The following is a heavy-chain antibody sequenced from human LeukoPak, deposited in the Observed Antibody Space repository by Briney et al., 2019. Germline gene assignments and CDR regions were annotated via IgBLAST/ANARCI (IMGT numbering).Heavy chain of an antibody. D-gene: IGHD4-23*01. J-gene: IGHJ4*02. CDR2: VHTTGST. CDR1: GGSITNSY. V-gene: IGHV4-4*07. CDR3: ARDPNSAL. Sequence: SETLSLTCTVSGGSITNSYWSWIRRPAGKRLEWIGRVHTTGSTNYNPSFMSRVTVSIDTSKTQFSLKLTSVTAADTAVYYCARDPNSALWGQGILVTVSS.